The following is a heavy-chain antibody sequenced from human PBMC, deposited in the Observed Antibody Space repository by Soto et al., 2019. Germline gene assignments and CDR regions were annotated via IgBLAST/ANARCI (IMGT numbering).Heavy chain of an antibody. J-gene: IGHJ5*02. Sequence: PSKTLSLTCTVSGGSISSGGYYWSWIRQHPGKGLEWIGYIYYSGSTYYNPSLKSRVTISVDTSKNQFSLKLSSVTAADTAVYYCAREYCSGGSCYSNWFDPWGQGTLVTVSS. CDR1: GGSISSGGYY. CDR3: AREYCSGGSCYSNWFDP. CDR2: IYYSGST. V-gene: IGHV4-31*03. D-gene: IGHD2-15*01.